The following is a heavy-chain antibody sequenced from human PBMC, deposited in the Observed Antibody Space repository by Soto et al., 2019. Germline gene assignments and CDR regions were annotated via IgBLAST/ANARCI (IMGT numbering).Heavy chain of an antibody. CDR2: IYYSGTT. CDR1: GGSFSPNY. J-gene: IGHJ5*02. V-gene: IGHV4-59*08. D-gene: IGHD2-21*01. CDR3: ARLGAYYQSLDP. Sequence: QVQLQESGPGLVKPSETLSLTCTVSGGSFSPNYWAWIRQPPGKGLEWVGYIYYSGTTSYNPSLKGRVTLSLETSKSQFSLRLSSVTASDTAVYYCARLGAYYQSLDPWGQGTLVTVSS.